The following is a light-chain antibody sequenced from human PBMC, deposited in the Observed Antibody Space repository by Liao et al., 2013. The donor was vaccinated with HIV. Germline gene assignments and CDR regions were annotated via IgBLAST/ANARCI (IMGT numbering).Light chain of an antibody. Sequence: SYEMTQPPSVSVSPGQTATITCSGDKLGDKFASWYQQKPGQSPVLVIYQDNKRPSGIPERFSGSNSGNTATLTISGTQAMDEADYYCQAWDSNTGDVLFGGGTKLTVL. V-gene: IGLV3-1*01. CDR3: QAWDSNTGDVL. J-gene: IGLJ2*01. CDR2: QDN. CDR1: KLGDKF.